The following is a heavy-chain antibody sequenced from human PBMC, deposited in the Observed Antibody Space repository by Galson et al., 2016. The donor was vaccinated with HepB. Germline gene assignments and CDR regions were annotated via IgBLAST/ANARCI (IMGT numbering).Heavy chain of an antibody. J-gene: IGHJ4*02. V-gene: IGHV3-53*01. Sequence: LRLSCAASGFIVSSNDMSWVRQAPGKGLEWVSVLYSGGSTYYADSVKGRFTISRDNSKNTLYLQMNSLRAEDTAVYYCARKGGIYSPWGYWGQGTLVTVSS. CDR3: ARKGGIYSPWGY. CDR2: LYSGGST. D-gene: IGHD3-10*01. CDR1: GFIVSSND.